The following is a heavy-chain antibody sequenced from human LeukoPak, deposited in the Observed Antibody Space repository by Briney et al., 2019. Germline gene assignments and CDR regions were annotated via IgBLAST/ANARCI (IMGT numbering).Heavy chain of an antibody. CDR1: GYTFTGYS. J-gene: IGHJ5*02. V-gene: IGHV1-2*02. CDR3: ARIYCSSTRCRRPENNWFAP. Sequence: GASVKVSCKASGYTFTGYSMHWVRQAPGQGLEWVGWINPNSGDTNYAQKFQGRATMTRDMSISTAYMGLSRLRSADTAVYYCARIYCSSTRCRRPENNWFAPWGQGTLVTVSS. CDR2: INPNSGDT. D-gene: IGHD2-2*01.